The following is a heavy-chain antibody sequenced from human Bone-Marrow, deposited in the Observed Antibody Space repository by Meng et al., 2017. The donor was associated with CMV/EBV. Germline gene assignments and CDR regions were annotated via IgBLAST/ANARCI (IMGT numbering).Heavy chain of an antibody. D-gene: IGHD6-13*01. CDR1: GGSISSSSYY. J-gene: IGHJ4*02. Sequence: LQLQESRPGLVKPSETLSLTCTVSGGSISSSSYYWGWIRQPPGKGLEWIGSIYYSGSTYYNPSLKSRVTISVDTSKNQFSLKLSSVSAADTAVYYCARDPPVPTAGGFDYWGQGTLVTVSS. V-gene: IGHV4-39*07. CDR3: ARDPPVPTAGGFDY. CDR2: IYYSGST.